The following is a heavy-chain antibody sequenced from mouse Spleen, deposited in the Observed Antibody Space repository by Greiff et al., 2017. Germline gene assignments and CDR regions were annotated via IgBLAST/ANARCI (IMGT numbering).Heavy chain of an antibody. CDR1: GFTFSSYG. D-gene: IGHD4-1*01. J-gene: IGHJ2*01. Sequence: EVQVVESGGDLVKPGGSLKLSCAASGFTFSSYGMSWVRQTPDKRLEWVATISSGGSYTYYPDSVKGRFNISRDNAKNTLYLQMSSLKSEDTAMYYCARLTGTDSFDYWGQGTTLTVSS. CDR3: ARLTGTDSFDY. CDR2: ISSGGSYT. V-gene: IGHV5-6*01.